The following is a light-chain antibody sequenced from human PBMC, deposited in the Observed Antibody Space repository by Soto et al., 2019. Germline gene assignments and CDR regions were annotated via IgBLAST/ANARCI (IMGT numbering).Light chain of an antibody. CDR3: QHFYPTPPVT. Sequence: EIGMTQSPATLSVSPGERATLSCRASQSISNNLAWYQQKPGQAPRLLIYGASTRATGIPARFSGSGSGTEFTLTISSLQSEDFATYYCQHFYPTPPVTFGQGTRLEIK. CDR1: QSISNN. J-gene: IGKJ5*01. CDR2: GAS. V-gene: IGKV3-15*01.